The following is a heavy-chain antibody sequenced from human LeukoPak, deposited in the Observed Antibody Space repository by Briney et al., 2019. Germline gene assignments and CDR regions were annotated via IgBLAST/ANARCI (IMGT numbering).Heavy chain of an antibody. Sequence: ASVKVSCKASGYTFTGYYMHWVRQAPGQGLEWMGWINPNSGGTNYAQKFQGRVTMTGDTSISTAYMELSRLRSDDTAVYYCARVQAAAGFNWFDPWGQGTLVTVSS. J-gene: IGHJ5*02. CDR3: ARVQAAAGFNWFDP. V-gene: IGHV1-2*02. CDR1: GYTFTGYY. CDR2: INPNSGGT. D-gene: IGHD6-13*01.